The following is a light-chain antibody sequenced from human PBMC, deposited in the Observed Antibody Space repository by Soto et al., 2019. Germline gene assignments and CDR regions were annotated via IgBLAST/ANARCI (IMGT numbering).Light chain of an antibody. V-gene: IGKV3-15*01. J-gene: IGKJ1*01. CDR2: GAS. CDR1: QSVSSN. CDR3: QQYNNWPPWT. Sequence: ELVMTQSPGTLSLSAGDSATLSCRGSQSVSSNFAWYQQKPGQAPRLLIYGASTRATGIPARFSGSGSGTEFTPTISSLQSEDFAVYYCQQYNNWPPWTCGQGTKVDIK.